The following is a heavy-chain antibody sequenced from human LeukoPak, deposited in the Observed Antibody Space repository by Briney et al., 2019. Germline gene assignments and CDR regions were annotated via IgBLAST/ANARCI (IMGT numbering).Heavy chain of an antibody. J-gene: IGHJ4*02. Sequence: SQTLSLTCTVSGGSISSGGYYWSWIRQHPGKGLEWIGYIYYSGSTYYNPSLKSRVTISVDTSKNQFSLKLSSVTAADTAVYYCARDGNQWELHNYWGQGTLVTVSS. CDR1: GGSISSGGYY. V-gene: IGHV4-31*03. CDR3: ARDGNQWELHNY. D-gene: IGHD1-26*01. CDR2: IYYSGST.